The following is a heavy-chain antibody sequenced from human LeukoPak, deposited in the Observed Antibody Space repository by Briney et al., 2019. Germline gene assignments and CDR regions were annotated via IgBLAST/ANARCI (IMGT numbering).Heavy chain of an antibody. CDR2: INAGNGNT. Sequence: ASVKVSCKAPGYTFTNYTMHWVRQAPGQRLEWMGWINAGNGNTKYSQKFQGRVTITRATSASTAYMELSSLRSEDTAVYYCASVTTVVTTWDALDIWGQGTMVTASS. J-gene: IGHJ3*02. CDR1: GYTFTNYT. V-gene: IGHV1-3*01. CDR3: ASVTTVVTTWDALDI. D-gene: IGHD4-23*01.